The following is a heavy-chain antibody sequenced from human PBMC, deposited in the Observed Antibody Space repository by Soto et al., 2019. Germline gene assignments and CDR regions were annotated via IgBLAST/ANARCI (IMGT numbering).Heavy chain of an antibody. V-gene: IGHV4-31*03. Sequence: SETLSLTCTVSGGSISSGGYYWSWIRQHPGKGLEWIGYIYYSGSTYYNPSLKSRVTISVDTSKNQFSLKLSSVTAADTAVYYCARYGSGIFDAFDIWGQGTMVT. CDR3: ARYGSGIFDAFDI. CDR1: GGSISSGGYY. D-gene: IGHD3-10*01. CDR2: IYYSGST. J-gene: IGHJ3*02.